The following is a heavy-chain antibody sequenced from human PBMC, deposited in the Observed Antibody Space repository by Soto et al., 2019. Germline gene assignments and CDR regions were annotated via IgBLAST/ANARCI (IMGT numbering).Heavy chain of an antibody. CDR3: GRDMLTPGYCRSISCPGGYMDV. J-gene: IGHJ6*03. CDR2: IWHDGSNT. D-gene: IGHD2-2*01. V-gene: IGHV3-33*01. Sequence: GGSLRLSCAASGFTFSGFGMHWVRQAPGKGLEWVAIIWHDGSNTYYADSVKGRFTISRDNSKNTLYLQMNSLRAEDTAIYYCGRDMLTPGYCRSISCPGGYMDVWGKGATVTVSS. CDR1: GFTFSGFG.